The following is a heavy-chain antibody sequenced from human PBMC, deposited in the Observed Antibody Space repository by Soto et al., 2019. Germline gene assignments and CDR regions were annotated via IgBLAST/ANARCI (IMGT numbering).Heavy chain of an antibody. CDR1: GFTFSSYW. J-gene: IGHJ4*02. Sequence: EVQLVESGGGLVQPGGSLRLSCAASGFTFSSYWMHWVRQAPGKGLVWVSRINSDGSSTSYAASVKGRFTISRDNAKNTLYLQMNSLRAEDTAVYYCSGIAARPVTPDYWGQGTLVTVSS. V-gene: IGHV3-74*01. CDR3: SGIAARPVTPDY. D-gene: IGHD6-6*01. CDR2: INSDGSST.